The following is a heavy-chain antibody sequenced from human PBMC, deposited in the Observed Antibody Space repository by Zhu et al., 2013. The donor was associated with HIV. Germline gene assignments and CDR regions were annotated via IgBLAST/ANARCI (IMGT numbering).Heavy chain of an antibody. Sequence: QMQLVQSGPEVKKPGTSVKVSCKASGFTFTSSAVQWVRQARGQRLEWIGWIVVGSGNTNYAQKFQERVTITRDMSTSTAYMELSSLRSEDTAVYYCAADRIITMVRGVGEDAFDIWGQGDNGHRLF. CDR2: IVVGSGNT. CDR1: GFTFTSSA. D-gene: IGHD3-10*01. CDR3: AADRIITMVRGVGEDAFDI. V-gene: IGHV1-58*01. J-gene: IGHJ3*02.